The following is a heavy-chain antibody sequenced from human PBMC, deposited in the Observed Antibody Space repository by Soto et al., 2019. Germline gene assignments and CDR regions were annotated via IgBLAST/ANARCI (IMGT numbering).Heavy chain of an antibody. CDR3: ARDSKQQLVLDY. Sequence: ASVKVSCKASGYTFTGYHMHWVRQAPGQGLEWMGWINPNSGGTNYAQKFQGWVAMTRDTSISTAYMELSRLRSDDTAVYYCARDSKQQLVLDYWGQGTLVTVSS. CDR2: INPNSGGT. CDR1: GYTFTGYH. J-gene: IGHJ4*02. V-gene: IGHV1-2*04. D-gene: IGHD6-13*01.